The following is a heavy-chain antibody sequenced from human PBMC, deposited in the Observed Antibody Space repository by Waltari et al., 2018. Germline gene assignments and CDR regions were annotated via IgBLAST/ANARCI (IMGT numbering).Heavy chain of an antibody. Sequence: QVQLQESGPGLVKPSETLSLTCTVSGGSISSYYWSWIRQPPGKGLEWIGYIYYSGSTNYNPSLKSRVTISVDTSKNQCSLKLSSVTAADTAVYYCARDGLGTHYYYYGMDVWGQGTTVTVSS. CDR1: GGSISSYY. CDR3: ARDGLGTHYYYYGMDV. V-gene: IGHV4-59*01. CDR2: IYYSGST. D-gene: IGHD1-1*01. J-gene: IGHJ6*02.